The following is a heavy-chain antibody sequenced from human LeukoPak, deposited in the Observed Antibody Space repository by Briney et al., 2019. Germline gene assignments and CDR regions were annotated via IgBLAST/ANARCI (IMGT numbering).Heavy chain of an antibody. Sequence: GESLKISCKGFGYSLTSYWIGLVRQMPGKGLEWMVIIYPGDSDTRYSPSIQGQVTIAADKPISTAYLQWSSLKAADTAMYYCASTGLYSNYGWFDPWGQGTLVTVSS. D-gene: IGHD4-11*01. CDR2: IYPGDSDT. CDR3: ASTGLYSNYGWFDP. CDR1: GYSLTSYW. V-gene: IGHV5-51*04. J-gene: IGHJ5*02.